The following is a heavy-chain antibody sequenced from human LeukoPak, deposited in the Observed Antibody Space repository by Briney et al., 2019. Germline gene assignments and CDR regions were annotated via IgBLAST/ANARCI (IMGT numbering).Heavy chain of an antibody. Sequence: GGSLRLSCLASGFTFSRYELHWVRQAPGKGPEWVAGVTYDRRTEFYADSVRGRFPLSRDISKNAVYLQMNSLRPEDTAVYYCERDLGFGAPDDSWGQGTLVTVSS. CDR3: ERDLGFGAPDDS. CDR2: VTYDRRTE. V-gene: IGHV3-30*03. D-gene: IGHD3-10*01. CDR1: GFTFSRYE. J-gene: IGHJ4*02.